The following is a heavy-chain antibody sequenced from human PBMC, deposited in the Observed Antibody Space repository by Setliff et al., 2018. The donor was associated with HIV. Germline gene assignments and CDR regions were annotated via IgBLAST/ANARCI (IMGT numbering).Heavy chain of an antibody. CDR1: GFAFSSHQ. D-gene: IGHD6-13*01. CDR2: IKQEGSDK. J-gene: IGHJ5*02. CDR3: ARGPLSSIWYNWFDP. Sequence: PGGSLRLSCAASGFAFSSHQMSWVRQAPGKGREWVAKIKQEGSDKYYVDSVKGRLTISRDNAKNSLYLQMNSLRAEDTAVYYCARGPLSSIWYNWFDPWGQGTLVTVSS. V-gene: IGHV3-7*01.